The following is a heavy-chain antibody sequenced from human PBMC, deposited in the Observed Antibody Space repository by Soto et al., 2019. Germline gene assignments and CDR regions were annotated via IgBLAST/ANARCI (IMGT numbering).Heavy chain of an antibody. D-gene: IGHD2-21*02. V-gene: IGHV4-59*01. J-gene: IGHJ5*02. CDR1: GGSISSYY. CDR3: ARVAPPYCGGDCYSGWFDP. CDR2: IYYSGST. Sequence: PSETLSLTCTVSGGSISSYYWSWTRQPPGKGLEWIGYIYYSGSTNYNPSLKSRVTISVDTSKNQFSLKLSSVTAADTAVYYCARVAPPYCGGDCYSGWFDPWGQGTLVTVSS.